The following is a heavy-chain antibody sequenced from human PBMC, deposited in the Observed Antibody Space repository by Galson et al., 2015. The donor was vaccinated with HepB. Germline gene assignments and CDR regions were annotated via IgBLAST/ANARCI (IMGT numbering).Heavy chain of an antibody. J-gene: IGHJ4*02. D-gene: IGHD5-18*01. CDR1: GYSFTSYW. V-gene: IGHV5-51*01. Sequence: QSGAEVKKPGESLKISCKGSGYSFTSYWIGWVRQMPGKGLEWMGIIYPGDSDTRYSPSFQGQVTISADKSISTAYLQWSSLKASDTAMYYCARRVTGYSYGYPFDYWGQGTLVTVSS. CDR2: IYPGDSDT. CDR3: ARRVTGYSYGYPFDY.